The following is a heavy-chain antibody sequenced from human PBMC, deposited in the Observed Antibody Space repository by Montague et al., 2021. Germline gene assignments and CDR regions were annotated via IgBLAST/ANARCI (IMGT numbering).Heavy chain of an antibody. D-gene: IGHD6-19*01. Sequence: SLRLSCAASGFTISSWAMSWVRQAPGKGLEWVSYITGSSSSIYYADSVRGRFTISRDNPKNSLYLQMNSLRDEDTAVYYCARDSYSSGWYSAEYFQHWGQGTLVTVSS. CDR2: ITGSSSSI. CDR1: GFTISSWA. CDR3: ARDSYSSGWYSAEYFQH. V-gene: IGHV3-48*02. J-gene: IGHJ1*01.